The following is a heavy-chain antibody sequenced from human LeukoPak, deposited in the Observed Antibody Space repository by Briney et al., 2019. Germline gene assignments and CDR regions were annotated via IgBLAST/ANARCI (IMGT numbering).Heavy chain of an antibody. D-gene: IGHD6-19*01. Sequence: SLRLSCVASGFTFGKYWMSWVRQAPGKGLEWVSGISWNSGSIGYADSVKGRFTISRDNAKNSLYLQMNSLRAEDTALYYCVRSPGIAVAGLFDYWGQGTLVTVSS. CDR1: GFTFGKYW. V-gene: IGHV3-9*01. J-gene: IGHJ4*02. CDR3: VRSPGIAVAGLFDY. CDR2: ISWNSGSI.